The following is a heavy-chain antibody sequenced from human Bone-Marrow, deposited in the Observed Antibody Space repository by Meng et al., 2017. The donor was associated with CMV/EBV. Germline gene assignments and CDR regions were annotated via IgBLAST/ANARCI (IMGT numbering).Heavy chain of an antibody. Sequence: SETLSLTCTVSGGSVSSGSYYWSWIRQPPGKGLEWIGYIYYSGSTNYNPSLKSRVTISVDTSKNQFSLKLSSVTAADTAVYYCARDPDDFWSSWGHDGMDVWGQGPTVTVSS. D-gene: IGHD3-3*01. J-gene: IGHJ6*02. CDR2: IYYSGST. CDR1: GGSVSSGSYY. V-gene: IGHV4-61*01. CDR3: ARDPDDFWSSWGHDGMDV.